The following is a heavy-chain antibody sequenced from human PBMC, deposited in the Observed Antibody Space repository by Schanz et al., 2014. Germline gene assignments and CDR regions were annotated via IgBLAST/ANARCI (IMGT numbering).Heavy chain of an antibody. CDR3: AREEGYGYGPGAFDI. Sequence: VQLVESGGGLVQPGGSLRLSCEASGFTFSNYAMHWVRQAPGKGLEWVAVILYDGSKTYYADSVKGRFTISRDNSKNTLSLQMNSLRAEDTAVYYCAREEGYGYGPGAFDIWGQGTMVTVSS. CDR2: ILYDGSKT. V-gene: IGHV3-30*04. J-gene: IGHJ3*02. D-gene: IGHD5-18*01. CDR1: GFTFSNYA.